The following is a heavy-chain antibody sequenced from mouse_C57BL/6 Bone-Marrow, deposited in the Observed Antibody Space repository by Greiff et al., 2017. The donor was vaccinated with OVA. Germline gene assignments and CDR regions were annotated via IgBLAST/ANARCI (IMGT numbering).Heavy chain of an antibody. CDR2: IDPETGGT. CDR3: TRATYYSNYPYYFDY. V-gene: IGHV1-15*01. J-gene: IGHJ2*01. CDR1: GYTFTDYE. Sequence: VQLQQSGAELVRPGASVTLSCKASGYTFTDYEMHWVKQTPVHGLEWIGAIDPETGGTAYNQKFKGKAILTADKSSSTAYMELRSLTSEDSAVYYFTRATYYSNYPYYFDYWGQGTTLTVSS. D-gene: IGHD2-5*01.